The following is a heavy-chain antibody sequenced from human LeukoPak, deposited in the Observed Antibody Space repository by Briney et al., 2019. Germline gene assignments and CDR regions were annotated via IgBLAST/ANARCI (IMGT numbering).Heavy chain of an antibody. CDR1: GGTFSSYA. J-gene: IGHJ2*01. CDR3: ASLRNYGLPYWYCDL. CDR2: IIPIFCTA. V-gene: IGHV1-69*13. D-gene: IGHD3-16*01. Sequence: SVKVSCKASGGTFSSYAISWVRQAPGQGLEWMGGIIPIFCTANNAQRIQGRVTITADESTSTAYIEQSSLRSEDTAVYYCASLRNYGLPYWYCDLWGRGTLVTVSS.